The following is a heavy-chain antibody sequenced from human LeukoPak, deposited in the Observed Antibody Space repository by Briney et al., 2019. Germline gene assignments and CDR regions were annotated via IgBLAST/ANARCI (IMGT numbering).Heavy chain of an antibody. Sequence: GGSLRLSCAASGFTFSNYWINWVRQAPGKGLEWVSSISSSSSYIYYADSVKSRFTISRDNAKNSLYLQMNSLRAEDTAVYYCARDSSSWPHFDYWGQGTLVTVSS. J-gene: IGHJ4*02. CDR2: ISSSSSYI. CDR1: GFTFSNYW. D-gene: IGHD6-13*01. CDR3: ARDSSSWPHFDY. V-gene: IGHV3-21*01.